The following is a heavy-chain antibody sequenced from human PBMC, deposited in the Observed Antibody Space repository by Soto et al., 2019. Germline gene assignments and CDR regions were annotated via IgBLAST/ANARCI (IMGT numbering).Heavy chain of an antibody. Sequence: SETLSLTCTVSGGSISSGDYYWSWVRQPPGKGLEWIGYIYYSGSTYYNPSLKSRVTISVDTSKNQFSLKLSSVTAADTAVYYCARDCWNRGVVVPAAMVLGWFDPWGQGTLVTVSS. CDR1: GGSISSGDYY. CDR3: ARDCWNRGVVVPAAMVLGWFDP. J-gene: IGHJ5*02. CDR2: IYYSGST. V-gene: IGHV4-30-4*01. D-gene: IGHD2-2*01.